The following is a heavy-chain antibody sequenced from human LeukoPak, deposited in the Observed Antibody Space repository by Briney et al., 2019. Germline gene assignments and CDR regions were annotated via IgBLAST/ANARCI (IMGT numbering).Heavy chain of an antibody. CDR3: ARDLRGRVRSSGPPDY. CDR1: GFTFSSYS. D-gene: IGHD3-22*01. Sequence: PGGSLRLSCAASGFTFSSYSMNWVRQAPGKGLEWVSSISSSSSYIYYADSVKGRFTISRDNAKNSLYLQMNSLRAEDTAVYYCARDLRGRVRSSGPPDYWGQGTLVTVSS. J-gene: IGHJ4*02. CDR2: ISSSSSYI. V-gene: IGHV3-21*01.